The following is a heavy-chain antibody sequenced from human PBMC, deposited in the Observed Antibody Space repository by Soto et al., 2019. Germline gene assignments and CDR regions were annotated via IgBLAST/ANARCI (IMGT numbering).Heavy chain of an antibody. CDR1: GFTFSSYG. CDR2: ISYDGGNK. V-gene: IGHV3-30*18. Sequence: QVQLVESGGGVVQPGRSLRLSCAASGFTFSSYGMHWVRQAPGKGLEWVAVISYDGGNKYYADSVKGRFTISRDNSKNTLYLQMNSLRAEDTAMYYCAKDRHYCSSTSCYYYYYMDVWGKGTTVTVSS. J-gene: IGHJ6*03. CDR3: AKDRHYCSSTSCYYYYYMDV. D-gene: IGHD2-2*01.